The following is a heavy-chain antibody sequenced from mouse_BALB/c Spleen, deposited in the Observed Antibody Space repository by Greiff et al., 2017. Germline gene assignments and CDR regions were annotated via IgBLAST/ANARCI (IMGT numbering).Heavy chain of an antibody. Sequence: EVMLVESGGGLVQPGGSLKLSCAASGFTFSSYTMSWVRQTPEKRLEWVAYISNGGGSTYYPDTVKCRFTISRDNAKNTLYLQMSSLKSEDTAMYYCARQRGLRRYAMDYWGQGTSVTVSA. D-gene: IGHD1-2*01. CDR3: ARQRGLRRYAMDY. J-gene: IGHJ4*01. CDR1: GFTFSSYT. CDR2: ISNGGGST. V-gene: IGHV5-12-2*01.